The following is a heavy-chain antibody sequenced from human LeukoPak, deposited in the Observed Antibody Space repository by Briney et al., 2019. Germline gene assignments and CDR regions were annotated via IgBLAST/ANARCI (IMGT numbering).Heavy chain of an antibody. CDR2: IKQDGSEK. CDR3: ARDLYYDFWSGPYYFDY. D-gene: IGHD3-3*01. J-gene: IGHJ4*02. CDR1: GFTFDDYA. V-gene: IGHV3-7*01. Sequence: GGSLRLSCAASGFTFDDYAMHWVRQAPGKGLEWVANIKQDGSEKYYVDSVKGRFTISRDNAKNSLYLQMNSLRAEDTAVYYCARDLYYDFWSGPYYFDYWGQGTLVTVSS.